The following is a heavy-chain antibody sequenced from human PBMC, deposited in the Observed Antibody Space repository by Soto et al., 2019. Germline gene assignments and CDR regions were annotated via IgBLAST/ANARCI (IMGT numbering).Heavy chain of an antibody. CDR1: GYTFTGYY. Sequence: ASVKVSCKASGYTFTGYYMHWVRQAPGQGLEWMGWINPNSGGTNYAQKFQGWVTMTRDTSISTAYMELSRLRSDDTAVYYCAREMGYGSGYYYYGMDVWGQGTTVTVSS. J-gene: IGHJ6*02. V-gene: IGHV1-2*04. CDR3: AREMGYGSGYYYYGMDV. CDR2: INPNSGGT. D-gene: IGHD3-10*01.